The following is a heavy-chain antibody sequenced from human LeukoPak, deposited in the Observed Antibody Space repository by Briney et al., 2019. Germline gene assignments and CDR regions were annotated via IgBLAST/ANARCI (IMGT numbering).Heavy chain of an antibody. CDR1: GFTFSNYG. CDR2: ISYDGSKK. Sequence: GGSPRLSCAASGFTFSNYGMHWVRQAPGKGLDWVAVISYDGSKKYYADSVKGRFTITRDNSRNTLSLQMNSLRAEDTAVYYCAKERTTIVAFEIWGRGTLVTVSS. D-gene: IGHD1-7*01. V-gene: IGHV3-30*18. CDR3: AKERTTIVAFEI. J-gene: IGHJ3*02.